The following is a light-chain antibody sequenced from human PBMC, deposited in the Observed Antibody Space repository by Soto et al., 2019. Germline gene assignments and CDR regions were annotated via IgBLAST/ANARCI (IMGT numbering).Light chain of an antibody. Sequence: EIVWTQSPGTLSLYPGERATLSCRASQSVGSNYLAWYQQKPGQAPRLLIYGASTRATGIPDRFSGSGSGTAFTLTISRLEPEDFAVYYCQQYASSPITFGQGTRLEIK. CDR1: QSVGSNY. CDR2: GAS. V-gene: IGKV3-20*01. J-gene: IGKJ5*01. CDR3: QQYASSPIT.